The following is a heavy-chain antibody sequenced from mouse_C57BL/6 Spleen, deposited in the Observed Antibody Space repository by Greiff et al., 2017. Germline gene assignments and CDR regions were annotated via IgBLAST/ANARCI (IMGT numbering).Heavy chain of an antibody. CDR2: ISNGGGST. V-gene: IGHV5-12*01. CDR3: ARHNLYDAMDY. J-gene: IGHJ4*01. Sequence: EVKLVESGGGLVQPGGSLKLSCAASGFTFSDYYMYWVRQTPEKRLEWVAYISNGGGSTYYPDTVKGRFTITRDNARTTLYLQMSRLKSEDTAMYYCARHNLYDAMDYWGQGTSVTVSS. CDR1: GFTFSDYY.